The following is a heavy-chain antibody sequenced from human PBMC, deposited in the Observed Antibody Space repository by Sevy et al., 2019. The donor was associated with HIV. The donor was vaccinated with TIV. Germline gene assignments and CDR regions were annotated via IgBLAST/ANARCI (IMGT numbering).Heavy chain of an antibody. CDR1: GDSISNYY. J-gene: IGHJ6*02. CDR3: ARGIAAPRGMDV. D-gene: IGHD6-13*01. CDR2: LFYSGRT. V-gene: IGHV4-59*01. Sequence: SETLSLTCTVSGDSISNYYWSWIRQPPGKGLEWIGYLFYSGRTNYNPSLKSRVTISVDTTKNQVSLKVRSVTAADTAVYYCARGIAAPRGMDVWGQGTTVTVSS.